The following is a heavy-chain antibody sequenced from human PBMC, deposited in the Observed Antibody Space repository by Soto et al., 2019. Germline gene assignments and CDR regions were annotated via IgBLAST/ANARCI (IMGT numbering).Heavy chain of an antibody. CDR2: IVVGSGNT. CDR1: GFTFTSSA. Sequence: ASVKVSCKASGFTFTSSAVQWVRQARGQRLEWIGWIVVGSGNTNYAQKFKERVTITRDMYTSTAYMELSSLRSEETAVYYCAADRLRFLEWSFYYGMDVWGQGTPVTVSS. V-gene: IGHV1-58*01. J-gene: IGHJ6*02. D-gene: IGHD3-3*01. CDR3: AADRLRFLEWSFYYGMDV.